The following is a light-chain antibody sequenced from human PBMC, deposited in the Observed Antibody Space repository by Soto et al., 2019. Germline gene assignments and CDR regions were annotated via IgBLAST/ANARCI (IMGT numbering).Light chain of an antibody. J-gene: IGKJ1*01. Sequence: EIVLTQSPGTLSLSPGERATLSCRASQSVSTNYLAWYQRKPGQAPRLLIYGASSRATDIPNRFSGSGSGTGFTLTITTLKAEDFAVYYCQQYGSSPPTFGQGTKVEIK. CDR2: GAS. CDR3: QQYGSSPPT. V-gene: IGKV3-20*01. CDR1: QSVSTNY.